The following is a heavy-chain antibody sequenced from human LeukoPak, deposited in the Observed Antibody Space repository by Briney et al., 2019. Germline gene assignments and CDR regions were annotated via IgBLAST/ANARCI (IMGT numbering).Heavy chain of an antibody. CDR3: ARGGDYDILTGYYRFYWFDP. CDR2: IYYSGST. V-gene: IGHV4-31*03. Sequence: SETLSLTCTVSGGSISSGGYYRSWIRQHPGKGLEWIGYIYYSGSTYYNPSLKSRVTISVDTSKNQFSLKLSSVTAADTAVYYCARGGDYDILTGYYRFYWFDPWGQGTLVTVSS. CDR1: GGSISSGGYY. J-gene: IGHJ5*02. D-gene: IGHD3-9*01.